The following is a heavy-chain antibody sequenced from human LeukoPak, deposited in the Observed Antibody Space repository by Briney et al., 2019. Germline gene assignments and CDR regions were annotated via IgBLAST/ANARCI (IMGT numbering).Heavy chain of an antibody. V-gene: IGHV3-21*01. CDR2: ISSSSSYI. D-gene: IGHD4-23*01. J-gene: IGHJ4*02. CDR3: ARVRISTVGDY. CDR1: GFTFSSYS. Sequence: GGSLRLSCGASGFTFSSYSMNWVRQAPGKGLEWVSSISSSSSYIYYADSVKGRFTISRDNAKNSLYLQMNSLRAEDTAVYYCARVRISTVGDYWGQGTLVTVSS.